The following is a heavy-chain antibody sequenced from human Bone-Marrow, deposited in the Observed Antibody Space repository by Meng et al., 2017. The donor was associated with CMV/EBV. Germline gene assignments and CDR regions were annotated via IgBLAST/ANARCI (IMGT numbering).Heavy chain of an antibody. CDR1: GFTLSNFE. D-gene: IGHD2-2*01. J-gene: IGHJ4*02. V-gene: IGHV3-48*03. CDR3: AREVYCSSTSCPYEY. Sequence: GESLKISCAASGFTLSNFEMHWVRQAPGKGLEWVSAISGKGVGTYYADSVKGRFTISRDNAKNSLYLQMNSLRAEDTAVYYCAREVYCSSTSCPYEYWGQGTLVTVSS. CDR2: ISGKGVGT.